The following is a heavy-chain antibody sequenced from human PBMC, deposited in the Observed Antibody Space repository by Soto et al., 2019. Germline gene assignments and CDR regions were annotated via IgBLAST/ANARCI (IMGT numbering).Heavy chain of an antibody. CDR1: GFTFSSYA. CDR2: ISGRGGST. D-gene: IGHD3-10*01. CDR3: ARGVGEYSYYYGLDV. V-gene: IGHV3-23*01. Sequence: GGSLRLSCAASGFTFSSYAMTWVRQAPGKGLEWGSGISGRGGSTYYGGAVKGRFTISRDNSKNTLYLQMNSLRAEDTAVYYCARGVGEYSYYYGLDVWGQGTTVTVSS. J-gene: IGHJ6*02.